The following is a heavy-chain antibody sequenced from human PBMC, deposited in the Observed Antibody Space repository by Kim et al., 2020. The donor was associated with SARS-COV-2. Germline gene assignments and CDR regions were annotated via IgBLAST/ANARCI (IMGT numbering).Heavy chain of an antibody. CDR3: ARVPNPLDYVDY. Sequence: NYAQKVQGRVTMTTDTSTSTAYMELRSRRSDDTAVYYCARVPNPLDYVDYWGQGTLVTVSS. J-gene: IGHJ4*02. D-gene: IGHD3-16*01. V-gene: IGHV1-18*01.